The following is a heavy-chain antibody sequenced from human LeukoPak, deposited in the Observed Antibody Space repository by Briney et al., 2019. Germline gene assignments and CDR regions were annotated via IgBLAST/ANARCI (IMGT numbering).Heavy chain of an antibody. V-gene: IGHV4-4*07. J-gene: IGHJ6*02. CDR1: GGSISGFY. D-gene: IGHD6-13*01. CDR3: ARDRGGGIAVAGHYYYHGMDV. CDR2: MYTSGST. Sequence: SETLSLTCTVSGGSISGFYWSWIRQPAGKGLEWIGRMYTSGSTNYSPSLKSRVIMSVDTSKNQFSLTVTSVTAADTAVYYCARDRGGGIAVAGHYYYHGMDVWGQGTTVTVSS.